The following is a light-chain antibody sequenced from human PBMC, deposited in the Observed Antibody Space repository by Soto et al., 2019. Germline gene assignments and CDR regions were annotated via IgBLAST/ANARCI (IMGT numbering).Light chain of an antibody. CDR3: QQCGVSPWT. V-gene: IGKV3-20*01. Sequence: FVLTQSPVTLSLSPGEGATLSCMASQSVGSTCLAWYQQKPGQAPRLLIYDTSSMATGIPARFSGSGSGTDFTLAISGLEPEDFAVYYCQQCGVSPWTFGQGTKVEI. J-gene: IGKJ1*01. CDR2: DTS. CDR1: QSVGSTC.